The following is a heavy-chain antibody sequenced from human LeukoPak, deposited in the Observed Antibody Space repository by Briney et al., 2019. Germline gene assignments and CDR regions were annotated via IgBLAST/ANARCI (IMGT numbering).Heavy chain of an antibody. CDR2: MNEDGSGT. CDR1: GITLSSHW. Sequence: GGSLRLSCAVSGITLSSHWMHWVRQAPGKGLEWVARMNEDGSGTSYADSVKGRFTISRDYAKNTVYLQMNSLRAEDTAVYYCGTVFDYWGQGTLVTVSS. CDR3: GTVFDY. J-gene: IGHJ4*02. V-gene: IGHV3-74*01.